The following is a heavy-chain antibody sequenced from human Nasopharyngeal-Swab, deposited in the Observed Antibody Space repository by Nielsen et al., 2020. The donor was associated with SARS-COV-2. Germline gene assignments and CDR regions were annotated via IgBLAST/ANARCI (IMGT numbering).Heavy chain of an antibody. CDR3: ARGLEMATSAWDY. D-gene: IGHD5-24*01. CDR2: INHSGST. CDR1: GGSFSGYY. Sequence: SETLSLTCAVYGGSFSGYYWSWIRQPPGKGLEWIGEINHSGSTNYNPSLKSRVTISVDTSKNQFSLKLSSVTAADTAVYYCARGLEMATSAWDYWGQGTLVTVSS. J-gene: IGHJ4*02. V-gene: IGHV4-34*01.